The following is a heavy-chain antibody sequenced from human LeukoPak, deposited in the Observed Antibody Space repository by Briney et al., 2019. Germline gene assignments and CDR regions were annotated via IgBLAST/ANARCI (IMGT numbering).Heavy chain of an antibody. V-gene: IGHV1-18*01. CDR1: GYTFTSYG. D-gene: IGHD3-3*01. J-gene: IGHJ4*02. Sequence: ASVKVSCKASGYTFTSYGISWVRQAPGQGLEWMGWISAYNGNTNYAQKLQGRVTMTTDTSTSTAYMELRSLRSDDTAVYYCARDTLTAYYDFWSGYQTSYYFDYWGQGTLVTVSS. CDR2: ISAYNGNT. CDR3: ARDTLTAYYDFWSGYQTSYYFDY.